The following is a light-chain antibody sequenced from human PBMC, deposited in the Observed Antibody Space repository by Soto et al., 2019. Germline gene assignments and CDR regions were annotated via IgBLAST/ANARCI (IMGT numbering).Light chain of an antibody. CDR1: SSDIGAYNS. CDR3: NSRGGSRPYYV. J-gene: IGLJ1*01. Sequence: SVLTQPASVSGSPGQSITISCTGTSSDIGAYNSVSWYQQYPGRAPKLMIYEVSNRPSGVSARFSASKSGNTASLTISGLQAEDEADYYCNSRGGSRPYYVFGTGTKVTVL. V-gene: IGLV2-14*01. CDR2: EVS.